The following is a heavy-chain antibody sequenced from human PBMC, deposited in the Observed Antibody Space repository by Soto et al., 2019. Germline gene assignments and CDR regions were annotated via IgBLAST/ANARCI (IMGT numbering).Heavy chain of an antibody. D-gene: IGHD2-2*01. V-gene: IGHV3-7*01. CDR3: AREIPAAGLGMDV. CDR1: GFTFSSYW. Sequence: PGGSLRLSCAASGFTFSSYWMSWVRQAPGKGLEWVANIKQDGSEKYYVDSVKGRFTISRDNAKNSLYLQMNSLRAEDTAVYYCAREIPAAGLGMDVWGQGTTVTVSS. CDR2: IKQDGSEK. J-gene: IGHJ6*02.